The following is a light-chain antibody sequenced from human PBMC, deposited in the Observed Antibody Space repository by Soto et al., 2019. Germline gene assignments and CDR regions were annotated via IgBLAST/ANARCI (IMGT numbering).Light chain of an antibody. CDR1: QSLTML. V-gene: IGKV1-5*03. Sequence: DIHMTQSPSTLSASVGDRVTITCRASQSLTMLLGWYQQKPGKAPNLLIYKTSSVESGVPSRFSGSGSGTEFTLTLSCVQPDVFATYYCQHWTDYSWTFGQGTKVEVK. CDR2: KTS. J-gene: IGKJ1*01. CDR3: QHWTDYSWT.